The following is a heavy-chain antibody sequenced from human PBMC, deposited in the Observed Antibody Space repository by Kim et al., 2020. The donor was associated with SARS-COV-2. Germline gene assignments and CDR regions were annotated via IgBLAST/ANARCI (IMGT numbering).Heavy chain of an antibody. CDR1: GGSISSSSYY. CDR3: ASLAVGIGHWYFDL. CDR2: IYYSGST. Sequence: SETLSLTCTVSGGSISSSSYYWGWIRQPPGKGLEWIGSIYYSGSTYYNPSLKSRVTISVDTSKNQFSLKLSSVTAADTAVYYCASLAVGIGHWYFDLWGRGTLVTVSS. D-gene: IGHD2-15*01. V-gene: IGHV4-39*01. J-gene: IGHJ2*01.